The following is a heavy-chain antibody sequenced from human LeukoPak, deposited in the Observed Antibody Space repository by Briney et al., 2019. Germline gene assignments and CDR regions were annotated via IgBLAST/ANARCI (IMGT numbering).Heavy chain of an antibody. CDR3: ATAKKAGAGFFDY. Sequence: SETLSLTCTVSDHSFSTYYWSWLRQPPGKGLEWIGYIYYSGSTNYNPSLKSRVTISVDTSRKQLSLKLGSETAADTAVFYCATAKKAGAGFFDYWGQRTLVTV. J-gene: IGHJ4*02. CDR1: DHSFSTYY. CDR2: IYYSGST. D-gene: IGHD6-19*01. V-gene: IGHV4-59*01.